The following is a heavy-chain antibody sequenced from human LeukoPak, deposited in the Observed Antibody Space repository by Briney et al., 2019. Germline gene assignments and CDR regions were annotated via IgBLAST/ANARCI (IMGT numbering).Heavy chain of an antibody. CDR3: ARDLPPMDYYGMDV. V-gene: IGHV3-21*01. D-gene: IGHD5-24*01. Sequence: PGGSLRLSCAASGFTFSSYSMNWVRQAPGKGLEWVSSISSSSSYIYYADSVKGRFTISRDNAKNSLYLQMNSLRAEDTAVYYCARDLPPMDYYGMDVWGQGTTVTVSS. CDR1: GFTFSSYS. CDR2: ISSSSSYI. J-gene: IGHJ6*02.